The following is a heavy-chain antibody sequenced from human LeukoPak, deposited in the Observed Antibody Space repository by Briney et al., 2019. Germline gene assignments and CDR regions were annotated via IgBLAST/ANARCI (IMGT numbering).Heavy chain of an antibody. Sequence: GGSLRLSCAASGFTFSSYSMNWVRQAPGKGLEWVSSISSSSYIYYADSVKGRFTISRDNAKNSLYLQMNSLRAEDTAVYYCARSSGVFGVVRPKNWFDPWGQGTLVTVSS. CDR1: GFTFSSYS. D-gene: IGHD3-3*01. V-gene: IGHV3-21*01. CDR2: ISSSSYI. J-gene: IGHJ5*02. CDR3: ARSSGVFGVVRPKNWFDP.